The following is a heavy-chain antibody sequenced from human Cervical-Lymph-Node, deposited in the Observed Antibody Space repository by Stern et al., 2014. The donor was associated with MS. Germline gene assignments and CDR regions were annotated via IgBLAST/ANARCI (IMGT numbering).Heavy chain of an antibody. J-gene: IGHJ4*02. V-gene: IGHV5-51*03. CDR1: GYNFARYW. Sequence: VQLVQSGAEVKKPGESLKISCKVSGYNFARYWIGWVRQMPGKGLEWVPVIYPGDSDTRYSPSFHGQITISSDKSINTAYLQWSSLKASDTATYFRARRGDGYNGADHWGQGTQVTVSS. D-gene: IGHD5-24*01. CDR2: IYPGDSDT. CDR3: ARRGDGYNGADH.